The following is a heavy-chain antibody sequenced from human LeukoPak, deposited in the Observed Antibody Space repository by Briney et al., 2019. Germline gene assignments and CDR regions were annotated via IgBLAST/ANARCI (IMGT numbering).Heavy chain of an antibody. CDR2: IIPIFGIA. CDR3: ARDSGGSGNHFRPSFDY. Sequence: ASVKVSCKASGGTFSSYAISWVRQAPGQGLEWMGRIIPIFGIANYAQKFQGRVTITADKSTSTAYMELSSLRAEDTAVYYCARDSGGSGNHFRPSFDYWGQGTLVTVSS. CDR1: GGTFSSYA. D-gene: IGHD3-10*01. J-gene: IGHJ4*02. V-gene: IGHV1-69*04.